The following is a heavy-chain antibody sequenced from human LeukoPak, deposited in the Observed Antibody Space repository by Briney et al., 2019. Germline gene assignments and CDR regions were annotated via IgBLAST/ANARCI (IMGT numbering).Heavy chain of an antibody. CDR3: AKEVLDYEIPYWYLDL. D-gene: IGHD4-17*01. CDR2: MSGSGDDT. V-gene: IGHV3-23*01. CDR1: GFTFSTHT. Sequence: PGGSLRLSCSASGFTFSTHTMSWVRQAPGKGLEWVSAMSGSGDDTYYADSVKGRFTISRDNSKNTLYLQMSSLRAEDTAIYHCAKEVLDYEIPYWYLDLWGLGTLVTVSS. J-gene: IGHJ2*01.